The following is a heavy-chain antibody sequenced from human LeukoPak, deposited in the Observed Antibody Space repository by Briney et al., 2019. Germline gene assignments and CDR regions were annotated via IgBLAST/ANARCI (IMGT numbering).Heavy chain of an antibody. Sequence: GVSLRLSCAASGFTFSNYAMHWVRQSPGKGLEFVSGISSNGGSTYYGNSVEGRFTISRDNSKNTLYLQLGSLRAEDMAVYYCARGLDSGSYYWGQGTLVTVSS. J-gene: IGHJ4*02. V-gene: IGHV3-64*01. CDR3: ARGLDSGSYY. CDR1: GFTFSNYA. CDR2: ISSNGGST. D-gene: IGHD1-26*01.